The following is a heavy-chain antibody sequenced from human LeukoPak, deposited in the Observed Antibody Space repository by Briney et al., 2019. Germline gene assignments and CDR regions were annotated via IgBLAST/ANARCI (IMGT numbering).Heavy chain of an antibody. Sequence: SETLSLTCTVSGGSISSSSYYWSWIRQPPGKGLEWIGEINHSGSTNYNPSLKSRVTISVDTSKNQFSLKLSSVTAADTAVYYCARGQPYYDFWSGYYLHFDYWGQGTLVTVSS. D-gene: IGHD3-3*01. CDR3: ARGQPYYDFWSGYYLHFDY. CDR2: INHSGST. J-gene: IGHJ4*02. V-gene: IGHV4-39*07. CDR1: GGSISSSSYY.